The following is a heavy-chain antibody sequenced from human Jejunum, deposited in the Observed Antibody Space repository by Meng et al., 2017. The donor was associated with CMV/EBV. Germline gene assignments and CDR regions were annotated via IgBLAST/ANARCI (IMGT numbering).Heavy chain of an antibody. CDR2: TSSSGYSI. CDR3: AGVPKGGHWYFDL. J-gene: IGHJ2*01. CDR1: GFTVSNYY. V-gene: IGHV3-11*04. Sequence: AASGFTVSNYYMTWIRQAPGKGLEWISYTSSSGYSIYYADSVKGRFTISRDNAKNSLYLQMNSLRAEDTAVYHCAGVPKGGHWYFDLWGRGTLVTVSS. D-gene: IGHD2-15*01.